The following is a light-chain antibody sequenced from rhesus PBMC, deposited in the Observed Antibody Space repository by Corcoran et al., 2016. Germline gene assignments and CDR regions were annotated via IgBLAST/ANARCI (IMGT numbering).Light chain of an antibody. CDR3: QQERNWYS. J-gene: IGKJ2*01. Sequence: EIVMTQSPATLSLSPGERATLSCRARQSLSSRLAWYQQKPGQAPRLLINDASSRVNGIPDRFSGRGAGTDFNLNIRSLEPEDVAVYFCQQERNWYSFSQGNKVEIK. V-gene: IGKV3-17*02. CDR1: QSLSSR. CDR2: DAS.